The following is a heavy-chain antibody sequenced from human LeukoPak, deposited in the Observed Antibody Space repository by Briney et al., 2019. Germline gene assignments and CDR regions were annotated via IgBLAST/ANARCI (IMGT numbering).Heavy chain of an antibody. CDR2: ISSNNDYI. CDR1: GFTFSSYS. Sequence: GGYLRLSCAASGFTFSSYSMKWVSQATGKGLEWVSSISSNNDYIYYAYSVNGRFTISRDNAKDSLYMQMNSLRAEDTAVYYCARDKLGSYGGYWGQGTLVTVSS. J-gene: IGHJ4*02. D-gene: IGHD5-18*01. CDR3: ARDKLGSYGGY. V-gene: IGHV3-21*06.